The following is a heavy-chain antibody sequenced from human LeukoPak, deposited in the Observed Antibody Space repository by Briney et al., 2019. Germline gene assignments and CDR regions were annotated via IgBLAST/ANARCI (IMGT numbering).Heavy chain of an antibody. J-gene: IGHJ4*02. D-gene: IGHD2-8*01. V-gene: IGHV3-74*01. CDR3: ARGFNGFGD. CDR1: GFAFSNNW. Sequence: YPGGSLRLPCAASGFAFSNNWMHWVRHAPGKGLVWVSHINSDGSSTTYADSVKGRFTISRDNAKNTLYLQMNSLRAEDTAVYYCARGFNGFGDWGQGTLVTVSS. CDR2: INSDGSST.